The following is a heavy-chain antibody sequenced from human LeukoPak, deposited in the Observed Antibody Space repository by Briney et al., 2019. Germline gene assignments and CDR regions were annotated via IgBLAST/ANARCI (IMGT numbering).Heavy chain of an antibody. J-gene: IGHJ5*02. CDR1: GGSFSSYY. V-gene: IGHV4-39*07. Sequence: NPSETLSLTCGVYGGSFSSYYWGWIRQPPGKGLEWIGSIYYSGSTYYNPSLKSRVTISVDTSKNQFSLKLSSVTAADTAVYYCARDGSRGRDWFDPWGQGTLVTVSS. D-gene: IGHD3-16*01. CDR3: ARDGSRGRDWFDP. CDR2: IYYSGST.